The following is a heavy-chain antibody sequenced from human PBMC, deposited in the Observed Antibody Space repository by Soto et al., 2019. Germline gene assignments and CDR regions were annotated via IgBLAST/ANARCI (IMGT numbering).Heavy chain of an antibody. V-gene: IGHV1-69*01. J-gene: IGHJ6*02. CDR3: ARGLTVYSAVPHYYYAMDV. Sequence: QVQLVQSGAEVKKPGSSVKVSCKASGGTFKSYVFSWVRQAPGQGLEWMGGFIPLFGTPNYAQKFQGRVTITADESTSTVYMDMSSLTSEDSAVYYCARGLTVYSAVPHYYYAMDVWGQGTTVTVSS. CDR2: FIPLFGTP. D-gene: IGHD2-8*01. CDR1: GGTFKSYV.